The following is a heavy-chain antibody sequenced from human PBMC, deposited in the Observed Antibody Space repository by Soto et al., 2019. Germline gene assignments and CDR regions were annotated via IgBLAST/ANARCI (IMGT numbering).Heavy chain of an antibody. V-gene: IGHV3-21*01. D-gene: IGHD3-10*01. Sequence: VGSLRVSCSASGFTFSSYSMNWVLDAPWNLLEWVSSISSSSSYIYYADSVKGRFTISRDNAKNSLYLQMNSLRAEDTAVYYCERGTYYYGSGSEPYYYYGMDVWGQGTTVTVSS. CDR3: ERGTYYYGSGSEPYYYYGMDV. CDR2: ISSSSSYI. CDR1: GFTFSSYS. J-gene: IGHJ6*02.